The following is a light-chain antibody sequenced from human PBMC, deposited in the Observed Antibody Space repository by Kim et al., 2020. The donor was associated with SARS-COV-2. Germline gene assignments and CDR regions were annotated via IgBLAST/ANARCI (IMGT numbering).Light chain of an antibody. CDR3: NSRDTSGYHWV. CDR2: GRN. Sequence: GQTVRITCQGDSLRSYYASWYQQKPGQAPVVVMYGRNKRPSGIPDRFSGSSSGNTASLTITGAQAEDEADYYCNSRDTSGYHWVFGGGTQLTVL. J-gene: IGLJ3*02. V-gene: IGLV3-19*01. CDR1: SLRSYY.